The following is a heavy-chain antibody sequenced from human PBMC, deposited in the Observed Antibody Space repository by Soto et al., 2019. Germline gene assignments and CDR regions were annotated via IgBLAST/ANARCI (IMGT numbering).Heavy chain of an antibody. V-gene: IGHV4-30-2*01. Sequence: QLQLQESGSGLVKPSQTLSLTCAVSGGSISSGGYSWSWIRQPPGKGLEWIGYIYHSGSTYYNPSLKSRITISVDRSKNQFPPKLSSVTPADTAVYFRARVPDYWGQGTLVTVSS. CDR3: ARVPDY. CDR1: GGSISSGGYS. CDR2: IYHSGST. D-gene: IGHD2-2*01. J-gene: IGHJ4*02.